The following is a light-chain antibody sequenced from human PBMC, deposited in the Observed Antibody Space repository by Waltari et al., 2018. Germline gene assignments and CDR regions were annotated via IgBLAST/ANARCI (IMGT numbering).Light chain of an antibody. J-gene: IGKJ2*01. Sequence: EIVLTQSPGTLSLSPGERATLSCRASQSVSSSYLAWYQQKPGQAPRLLIQGASSRATVIPDRFSGSGSGTDFTHTISRLEPEDFAVYYCQQYGRSWNTFGQGTKLEIK. CDR2: GAS. CDR3: QQYGRSWNT. V-gene: IGKV3-20*01. CDR1: QSVSSSY.